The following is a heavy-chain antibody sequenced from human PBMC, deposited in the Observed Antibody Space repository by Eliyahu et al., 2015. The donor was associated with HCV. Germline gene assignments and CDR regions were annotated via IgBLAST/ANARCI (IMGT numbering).Heavy chain of an antibody. V-gene: IGHV4-39*02. J-gene: IGHJ4*02. Sequence: QLHLQESGPGLVNPSDTLSLTCSVSGVXVSXSNXYWXWIRQPPGKGLEWIGGRYYTGXTFYNPSLKSRVTLSEDTFNNDFSLKLTSVTAADTAVYYCAGGDASVIRYLDWLSKRRFEYWGQGILVTVSS. CDR1: GVXVSXSNXY. CDR3: AGGDASVIRYLDWLSKRRFEY. D-gene: IGHD3-9*01. CDR2: RYYTGXT.